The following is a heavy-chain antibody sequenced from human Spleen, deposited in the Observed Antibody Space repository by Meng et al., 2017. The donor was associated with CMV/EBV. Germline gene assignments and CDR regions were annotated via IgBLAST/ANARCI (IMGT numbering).Heavy chain of an antibody. V-gene: IGHV3-64*01. CDR1: GFTFSSDA. D-gene: IGHD1-1*01. CDR3: ARGGTRYPTHFDY. J-gene: IGHJ4*02. Sequence: GRLVGSGGGVVQPGGSLRHSCAASGFTFSSDAMHWVRQAPGKGLEYVSAISSNGGSTYYANSVKGRFTISRDNSKNTLYLQMGSLRAEDMAVYYCARGGTRYPTHFDYWGQGTLVTVSS. CDR2: ISSNGGST.